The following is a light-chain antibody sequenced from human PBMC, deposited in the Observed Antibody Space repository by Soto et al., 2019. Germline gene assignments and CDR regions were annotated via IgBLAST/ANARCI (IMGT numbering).Light chain of an antibody. J-gene: IGKJ4*01. CDR3: QHYGGSLLT. CDR2: GAS. Sequence: EIVLTQSPGTLSLSPGERATLSCRTSQIISSSYFAWYQQKPGQAPRLLMYGASTMATGIPDRFSGSGSGTDFTLTISGLEPEDFAMYFCQHYGGSLLTFGGGTKVEIK. V-gene: IGKV3-20*01. CDR1: QIISSSY.